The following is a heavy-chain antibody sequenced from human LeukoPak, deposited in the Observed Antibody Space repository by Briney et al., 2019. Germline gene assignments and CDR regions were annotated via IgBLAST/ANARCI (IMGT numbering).Heavy chain of an antibody. Sequence: GGSLRLSCAASGFTFDDYGRSWVRQAPGKGLEWVSGINWNGGSTGYADSVKGRFTISRDNAKNSLYLQMNSLRAEDTALYYCARDPLDSSGYYEGGFDYWGQGTLVTVSS. D-gene: IGHD3-22*01. CDR1: GFTFDDYG. CDR3: ARDPLDSSGYYEGGFDY. CDR2: INWNGGST. V-gene: IGHV3-20*04. J-gene: IGHJ4*02.